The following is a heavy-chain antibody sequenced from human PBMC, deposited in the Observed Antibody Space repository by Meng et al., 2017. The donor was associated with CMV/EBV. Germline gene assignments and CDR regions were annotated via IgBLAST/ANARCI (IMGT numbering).Heavy chain of an antibody. D-gene: IGHD2-2*01. V-gene: IGHV3-9*01. CDR1: GFTFDDYA. Sequence: SLKISCAASGFTFDDYAMHWVRQAPGKGLEWVSGISWNSGSIGYADSVKGRFTISRDNAKNSLYLQMNSLRAEDTAVYYCARDGPIVVVRGHYGMDVWGQGTTVTVSS. CDR2: ISWNSGSI. J-gene: IGHJ6*02. CDR3: ARDGPIVVVRGHYGMDV.